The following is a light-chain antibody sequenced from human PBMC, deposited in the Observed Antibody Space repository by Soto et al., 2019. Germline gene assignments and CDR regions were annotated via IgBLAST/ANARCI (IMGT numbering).Light chain of an antibody. CDR2: AES. CDR1: QSISSS. V-gene: IGKV1-39*01. Sequence: DIEMTHSPSSLSASVGDSVTITCRASQSISSSLNWYQQKPGKAPRLLIYAESTLQSGVPSGFSGSGSGKDFALTTSSLQPENFATYHCKQTSTTHHTFGYGTKVDIX. CDR3: KQTSTTHHT. J-gene: IGKJ2*01.